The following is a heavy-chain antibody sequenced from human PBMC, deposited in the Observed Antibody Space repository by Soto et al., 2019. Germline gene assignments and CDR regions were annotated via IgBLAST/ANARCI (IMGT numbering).Heavy chain of an antibody. Sequence: GGSLRLSCAASGFTFSSYSMNWVRQAPGKGLEWVSYISSSSSTIYYADSVKGRFTISRDNAKDSLYLQMNSLRAEDTAVYYCAREIYDSSGYYAPFDYWGQGTLVTVSS. CDR2: ISSSSSTI. J-gene: IGHJ4*02. V-gene: IGHV3-48*01. CDR1: GFTFSSYS. D-gene: IGHD3-22*01. CDR3: AREIYDSSGYYAPFDY.